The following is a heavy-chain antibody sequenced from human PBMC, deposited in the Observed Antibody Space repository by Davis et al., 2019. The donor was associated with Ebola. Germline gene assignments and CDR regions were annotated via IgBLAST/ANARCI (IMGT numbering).Heavy chain of an antibody. CDR3: ARYGRMDAFDI. CDR1: GFTFSNYY. D-gene: IGHD3-10*01. J-gene: IGHJ3*02. V-gene: IGHV3-21*05. CDR2: ISSSSSYI. Sequence: GESLKISCAASGFTFSNYYMYWIRQAPGKGLEWVSHISSSSSYIYYADSVKGRLTISRDNAKNSLYLQMNNLRSEDTAVYYCARYGRMDAFDIWGQGTMVTVSS.